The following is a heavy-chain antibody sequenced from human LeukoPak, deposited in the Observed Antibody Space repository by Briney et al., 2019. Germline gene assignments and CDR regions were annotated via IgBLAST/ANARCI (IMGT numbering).Heavy chain of an antibody. V-gene: IGHV4-4*07. CDR1: GGSISSYY. CDR2: IYTTGST. Sequence: PSETLSLTCTVSGGSISSYYWSRIRQPAAKGLEWIGRIYTTGSTNYNPSLKSRVTMSVDTSKNQFSLKLTSVTAADTAVYYCAREGAEVRGVLVKYYFDYWGQGALVTVSS. D-gene: IGHD3-10*01. CDR3: AREGAEVRGVLVKYYFDY. J-gene: IGHJ4*02.